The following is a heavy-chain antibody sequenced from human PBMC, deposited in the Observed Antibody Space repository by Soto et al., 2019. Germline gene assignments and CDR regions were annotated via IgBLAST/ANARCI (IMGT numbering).Heavy chain of an antibody. Sequence: PSETLSLTCAVYGGSFSGYYWSWIRQPPGKGLEWIGEINHSGSTNYNPSLKSRVTISVDTSKNQFSLKLSSVTAADTAVYYCDRFLNWGYNYYYGMDVWGQRTTVTVSS. J-gene: IGHJ6*02. D-gene: IGHD7-27*01. CDR2: INHSGST. CDR1: GGSFSGYY. V-gene: IGHV4-34*01. CDR3: DRFLNWGYNYYYGMDV.